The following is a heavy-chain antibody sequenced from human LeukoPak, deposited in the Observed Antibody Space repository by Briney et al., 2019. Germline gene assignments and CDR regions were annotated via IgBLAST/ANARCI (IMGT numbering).Heavy chain of an antibody. V-gene: IGHV7-4-1*02. J-gene: IGHJ6*02. CDR2: INTNTGNP. Sequence: ASVKVSRKASGYTFTSYAMNWVRQAPGQGLEWMGWINTNTGNPTYAQGFTGRFVFSLDTSVSTAYLQISSLKAEDTAVYYCARGGQLLLGGWDYYYGMDVWGQGTTVTVSS. CDR1: GYTFTSYA. CDR3: ARGGQLLLGGWDYYYGMDV. D-gene: IGHD2-15*01.